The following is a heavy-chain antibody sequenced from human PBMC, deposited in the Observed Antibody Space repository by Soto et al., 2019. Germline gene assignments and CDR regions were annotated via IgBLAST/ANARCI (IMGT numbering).Heavy chain of an antibody. CDR1: GGTLNSYA. V-gene: IGHV1-69*05. CDR2: IIPIFGNT. J-gene: IGHJ6*02. CDR3: XXXXXXXXXXNFYYYGMDV. Sequence: QVQLVQSGVEVKKPGSSVKVSCKASGGTLNSYAIDWVRQAPGQGLEWMGGIIPIFGNTYYAQRLQGRVXXXXXXXXXXXXXXXXXXXXXXXXXXXXXXXXXXXXXXNFYYYGMDVWGQGTTVIVSS.